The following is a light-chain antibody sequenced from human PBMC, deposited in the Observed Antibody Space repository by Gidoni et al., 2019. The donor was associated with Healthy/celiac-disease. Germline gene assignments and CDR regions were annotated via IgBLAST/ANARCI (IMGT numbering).Light chain of an antibody. CDR2: EVS. Sequence: QPALTQPASVSGSPGQSITISCTGTSSDVGGYNYVSWYQQHPGKAPKLMIYEVSNRPSGVSNRFSGSKSGNTASLTISGLQAEDEADYYCSSYTSSSPHVVFGGGTKLTVL. CDR1: SSDVGGYNY. CDR3: SSYTSSSPHVV. J-gene: IGLJ2*01. V-gene: IGLV2-14*01.